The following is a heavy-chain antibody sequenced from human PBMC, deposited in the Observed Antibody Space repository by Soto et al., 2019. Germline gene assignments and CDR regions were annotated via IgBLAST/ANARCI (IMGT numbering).Heavy chain of an antibody. V-gene: IGHV4-30-2*01. CDR3: ARSSTVVMVYSDY. Sequence: PSETLSLTCAVSGGSISSGGYSWSWIRQPPGKGLEWIGYIYHSGSTYYNPSLKSRVTISVDRSKNQFSLKLSSVTAADTAVYYCARSSTVVMVYSDYWGQGTLVTVSS. J-gene: IGHJ4*02. CDR2: IYHSGST. D-gene: IGHD4-17*01. CDR1: GGSISSGGYS.